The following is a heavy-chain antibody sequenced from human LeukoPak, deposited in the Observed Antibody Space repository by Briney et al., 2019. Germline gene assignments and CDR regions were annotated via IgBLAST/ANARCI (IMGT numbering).Heavy chain of an antibody. D-gene: IGHD6-19*01. CDR3: ARHQDSSGWYGSDN. Sequence: TGGSLRLSWAASGFTFDDYAMSWVRQAPGKGLELVSGIKWNGGSTGYVDSVKGRFTISRDNAKNSLHLQMNSLRAEDTALYYCARHQDSSGWYGSDNWGQGTLVTVSS. CDR2: IKWNGGST. J-gene: IGHJ4*02. CDR1: GFTFDDYA. V-gene: IGHV3-20*04.